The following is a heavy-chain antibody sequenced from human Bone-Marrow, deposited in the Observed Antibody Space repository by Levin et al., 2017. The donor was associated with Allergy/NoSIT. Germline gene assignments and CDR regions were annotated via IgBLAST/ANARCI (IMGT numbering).Heavy chain of an antibody. D-gene: IGHD6-13*01. CDR1: GGSVTSGDYY. V-gene: IGHV4-61*08. CDR2: IHSSGST. Sequence: SETLSLTCSVSGGSVTSGDYYWSWIRKPPGKGLEWIGFIHSSGSTNYIPSLKSRVTMSPAPSKNQLSLSLTSVTAADTAIYYCARVSAAGGTRLFDYWGQGTLVTVSS. J-gene: IGHJ4*02. CDR3: ARVSAAGGTRLFDY.